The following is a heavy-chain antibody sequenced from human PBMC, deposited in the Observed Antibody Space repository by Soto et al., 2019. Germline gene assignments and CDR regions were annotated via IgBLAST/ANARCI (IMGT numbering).Heavy chain of an antibody. J-gene: IGHJ4*02. Sequence: GASVKVSCKASGYTFTSYAMHWVRQAPGQRLEWMGWINAGNGNAKYSQKFQGRVTITRDTSASTAYMELSSLRSEDTAVYYCARVPEQWLASFDYWGQGTLVTVSS. CDR1: GYTFTSYA. CDR2: INAGNGNA. CDR3: ARVPEQWLASFDY. V-gene: IGHV1-3*01. D-gene: IGHD6-19*01.